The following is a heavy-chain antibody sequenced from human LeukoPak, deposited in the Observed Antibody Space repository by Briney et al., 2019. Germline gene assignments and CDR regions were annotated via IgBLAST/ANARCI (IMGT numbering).Heavy chain of an antibody. CDR2: INPNSGGT. D-gene: IGHD6-13*01. CDR1: GYTFTGYY. CDR3: ARGGRSSWYKDYYYYMDV. Sequence: ASVKVSCKASGYTFTGYYMHWVRQAPGQGLEWMGWINPNSGGTNYAQKFQGRVTMTRDTSISTAYMELSRLRSDDTAVYYCARGGRSSWYKDYYYYMDVWGKGTTVTVSS. J-gene: IGHJ6*03. V-gene: IGHV1-2*02.